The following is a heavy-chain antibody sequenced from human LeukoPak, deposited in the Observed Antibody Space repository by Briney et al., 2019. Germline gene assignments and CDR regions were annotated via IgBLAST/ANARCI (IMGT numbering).Heavy chain of an antibody. J-gene: IGHJ4*02. CDR1: GFTXSSYG. D-gene: IGHD3-10*01. CDR3: ATYHYDSGSQFDY. Sequence: SLXLSXAASGFTXSSYGMSWVRQAPGKGLEWVSAISGSGSGSTYYADSVKGRFTISRDNSKNTLYLQMNSLRSDDTGVYYCATYHYDSGSQFDYWGQGTLVTVSS. CDR2: ISGSGSGST. V-gene: IGHV3-23*01.